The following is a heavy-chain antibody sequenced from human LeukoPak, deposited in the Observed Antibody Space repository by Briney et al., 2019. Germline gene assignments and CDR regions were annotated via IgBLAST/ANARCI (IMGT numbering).Heavy chain of an antibody. CDR1: GGTFISYA. J-gene: IGHJ4*02. CDR3: ARNSGYYYDSSGYYYAY. CDR2: IIPILGIA. D-gene: IGHD3-22*01. V-gene: IGHV1-69*04. Sequence: ASVKVSCKASGGTFISYAISWVRQAPGQGLEWMGRIIPILGIANYAQKFQGRVTITADKSTSTAYMELSSLRSEDTAVYYCARNSGYYYDSSGYYYAYWGQGTLVTVSS.